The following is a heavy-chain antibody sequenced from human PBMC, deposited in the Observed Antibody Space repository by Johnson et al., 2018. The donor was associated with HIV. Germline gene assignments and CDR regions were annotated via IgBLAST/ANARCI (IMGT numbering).Heavy chain of an antibody. CDR3: AKSQDRSAHDYDFDL. CDR1: AFTFSSND. Sequence: VQLVESGGGLVQPGGSLRLSCGASAFTFSSNDMKWVRQAPGKGLEWVAVIYSGGSTFYSDSVKGRFTISRDNSKNTLYLQMNSLRAEDTAVYFCAKSQDRSAHDYDFDLWGQGTMVTVSS. CDR2: IYSGGST. V-gene: IGHV3-66*01. D-gene: IGHD3-22*01. J-gene: IGHJ3*01.